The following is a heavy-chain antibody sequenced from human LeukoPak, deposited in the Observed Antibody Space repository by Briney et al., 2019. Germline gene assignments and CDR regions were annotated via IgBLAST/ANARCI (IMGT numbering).Heavy chain of an antibody. Sequence: GGSLRLSCAASGFTFSILAMNWVRQAPGKGLEWVSAISGSGGSTYYADFVKGRFTISRDNSKNTLYLQMNSLRAEDTAVYYCAKYFVEGGPYFDSGGQGTLVTVS. CDR2: ISGSGGST. D-gene: IGHD2-15*01. CDR3: AKYFVEGGPYFDS. J-gene: IGHJ4*02. V-gene: IGHV3-23*01. CDR1: GFTFSILA.